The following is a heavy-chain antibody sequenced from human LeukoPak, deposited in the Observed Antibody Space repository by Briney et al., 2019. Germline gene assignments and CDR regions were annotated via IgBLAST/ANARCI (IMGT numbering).Heavy chain of an antibody. J-gene: IGHJ5*02. Sequence: ASVKVSCKASGYTFTGYYMHWVRQAPGQGLEWMAWISGYNGYTKYAQKFQGRVTMTTETSTSTAYMELRSLRSDDTAIYYCARELVAKVGWFDPWGQGTLVTVSS. CDR3: ARELVAKVGWFDP. CDR2: ISGYNGYT. D-gene: IGHD2-8*02. V-gene: IGHV1-18*04. CDR1: GYTFTGYY.